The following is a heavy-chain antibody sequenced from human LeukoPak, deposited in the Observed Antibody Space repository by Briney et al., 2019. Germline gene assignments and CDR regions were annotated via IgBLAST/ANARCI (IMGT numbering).Heavy chain of an antibody. V-gene: IGHV3-53*01. J-gene: IGHJ4*02. D-gene: IGHD5-18*01. CDR3: ASVRGSSYGSLGD. Sequence: PGGSLRLSCAASGFTVSSNYMSWVPQAPGKGLEWVSVIYSGVSTFYAASVKGRFTISRDNSKNTLYLQMSSLRAEDTAVYYCASVRGSSYGSLGDWGQGTLVTVSS. CDR1: GFTVSSNY. CDR2: IYSGVST.